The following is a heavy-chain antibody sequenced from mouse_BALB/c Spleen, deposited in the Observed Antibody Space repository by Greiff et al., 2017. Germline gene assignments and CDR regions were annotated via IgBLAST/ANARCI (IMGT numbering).Heavy chain of an antibody. V-gene: IGHV2-6-7*01. CDR3: ARDQSYYYGSSHYYAMDY. J-gene: IGHJ4*01. Sequence: VQLQESGPGLVAPSQSLSITCTVSGFSLTGYGVNWVRQPPGKGLEWLGMIWGDGSTDYNSALKSRLSISKDNSKSQVFLKMNSLQTDDTARYYCARDQSYYYGSSHYYAMDYWGQGTSVTVSS. D-gene: IGHD1-1*01. CDR2: IWGDGST. CDR1: GFSLTGYG.